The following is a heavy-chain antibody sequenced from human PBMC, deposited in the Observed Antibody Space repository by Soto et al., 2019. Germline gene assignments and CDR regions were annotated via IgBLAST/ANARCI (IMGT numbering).Heavy chain of an antibody. D-gene: IGHD2-8*01. CDR1: GFTFNDYA. CDR3: VIDRAVYCSNGICRDDFDL. CDR2: LSSSGFST. Sequence: EVQLLESGGDLVQPGGSLRLSCAASGFTFNDYALTWVRQVPGKGLEWVSSLSSSGFSTHYADSVKGRFTISRDNIKNTVDLQRSSLRAEDTSVYYCVIDRAVYCSNGICRDDFDLWGQGTLVTVTS. V-gene: IGHV3-23*01. J-gene: IGHJ3*01.